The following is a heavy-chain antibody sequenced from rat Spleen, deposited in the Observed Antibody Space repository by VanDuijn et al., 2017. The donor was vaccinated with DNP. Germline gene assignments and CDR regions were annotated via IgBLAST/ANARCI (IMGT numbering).Heavy chain of an antibody. CDR1: GYSITGDY. J-gene: IGHJ2*01. V-gene: IGHV3-1*01. CDR3: VRWVRALDY. D-gene: IGHD4-1*01. CDR2: ISYRGST. Sequence: EVQLQESGPGLVKPSQSLSLTCSVTGYSITGDYWGWIRKFPGNKMEWVGHISYRGSTTYNPSLKSRISIIRDTSKNQFFLQLNSVTAEDTATYYCVRWVRALDYWGQGVMVTVSS.